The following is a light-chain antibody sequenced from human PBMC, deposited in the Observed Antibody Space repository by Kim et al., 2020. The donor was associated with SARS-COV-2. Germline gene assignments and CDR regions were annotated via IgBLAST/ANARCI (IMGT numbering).Light chain of an antibody. CDR2: GAS. Sequence: EIVLTQSPGTLSLSPGERATLSCRASQSVSSNYLAWYQQKPGQPPRLLIYGASSRATGIPDRFSGSGSGTDFTLTISRLEPEDFAVYYCQEYGSSRNTFGQGTKLEI. CDR1: QSVSSNY. V-gene: IGKV3-20*01. CDR3: QEYGSSRNT. J-gene: IGKJ2*01.